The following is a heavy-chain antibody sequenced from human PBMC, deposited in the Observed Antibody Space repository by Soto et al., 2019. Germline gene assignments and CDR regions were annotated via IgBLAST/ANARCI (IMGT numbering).Heavy chain of an antibody. D-gene: IGHD1-1*01. CDR2: ISGNNGHT. Sequence: GASVKVSCKASAGTFSSYAISWVRQAPGQGLEWMGWISGNNGHTNYAQKFQGRVTMTTDTSTNTVYMELRSLSSDDTAVYYCARDSGWISGTSGFYYWGQGTPVTVSS. V-gene: IGHV1-18*01. CDR1: AGTFSSYA. CDR3: ARDSGWISGTSGFYY. J-gene: IGHJ4*02.